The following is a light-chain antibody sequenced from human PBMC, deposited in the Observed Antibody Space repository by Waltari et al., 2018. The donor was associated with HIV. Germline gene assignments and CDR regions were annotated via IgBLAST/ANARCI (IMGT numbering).Light chain of an antibody. CDR2: GKD. V-gene: IGLV1-44*01. J-gene: IGLJ2*01. Sequence: QSVLTQPPSAFGSPGQRLPISCSGSRSNSGSNAVNWYQHFPGTAPTLLIVGKDHRPSGVPARISGSKSGTSASLAISGLRSEDEGEYYCASWDDSLQAVVFGGGTKVTV. CDR1: RSNSGSNA. CDR3: ASWDDSLQAVV.